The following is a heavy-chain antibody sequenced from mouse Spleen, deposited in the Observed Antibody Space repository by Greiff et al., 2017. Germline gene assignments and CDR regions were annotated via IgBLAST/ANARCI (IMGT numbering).Heavy chain of an antibody. Sequence: EVQRVESGGGLVKPGGSLKLSCAASGFAFSSYDMSWVRQTPEKRLEWVAYISSGGGSTYYPDTVKGRFTISRDNAKNTLYLQMSSLKSEDTAMYYCARQDYYGSEDYWGQGTTLTVSS. CDR2: ISSGGGST. CDR1: GFAFSSYD. J-gene: IGHJ2*01. CDR3: ARQDYYGSEDY. D-gene: IGHD1-1*01. V-gene: IGHV5-12-1*01.